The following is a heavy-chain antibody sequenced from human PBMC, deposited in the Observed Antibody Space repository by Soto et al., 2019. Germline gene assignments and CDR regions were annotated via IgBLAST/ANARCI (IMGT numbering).Heavy chain of an antibody. CDR3: ARDSGYGSGNSVIHDLDY. V-gene: IGHV3-7*01. D-gene: IGHD3-10*01. CDR1: GFTFGNYW. Sequence: EVQLVESGGGLVQPGGSLRLSCAASGFTFGNYWMSWVRQAPGKGLEWLATIKRDASEKKYVDSVKGRFTMSRDNAKNSLYLQMDSLRAEDTAFYYCARDSGYGSGNSVIHDLDYWGRGTLVTVSS. CDR2: IKRDASEK. J-gene: IGHJ4*01.